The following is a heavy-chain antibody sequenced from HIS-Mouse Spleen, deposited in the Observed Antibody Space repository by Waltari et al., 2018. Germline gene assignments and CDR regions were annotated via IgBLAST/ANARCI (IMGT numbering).Heavy chain of an antibody. D-gene: IGHD3-3*01. CDR2: IYYSGRT. V-gene: IGHV4-31*03. J-gene: IGHJ5*02. CDR1: GGSISSGGYY. Sequence: QVQLQESGPGLVKPSQTLSLPCTVPGGSISSGGYYWRWIRQPPGTGLEWIGYIYYSGRTYYNPSLKSRVTISVDTSKNQFSLKLSSVTAADTAVYYCARSPYYDFWSGYSDNWFDPWGQGTLVTVSS. CDR3: ARSPYYDFWSGYSDNWFDP.